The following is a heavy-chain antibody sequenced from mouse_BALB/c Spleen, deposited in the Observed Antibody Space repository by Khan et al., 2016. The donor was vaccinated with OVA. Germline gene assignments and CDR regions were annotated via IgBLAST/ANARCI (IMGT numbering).Heavy chain of an antibody. Sequence: VQLVETGGGLVRPGNSLKLSCVTSGFTFSYYRMHWLRQFPGKRLEWIAVITVKSDNSGANSAESVQGRFTISSDDSKSSVYLQMNRLREEDTATYYCSRGGYYYGTPFDYWGQGTTLTVSS. J-gene: IGHJ2*01. CDR3: SRGGYYYGTPFDY. D-gene: IGHD1-1*01. CDR1: GFTFSYYR. V-gene: IGHV13-2*02. CDR2: ITVKSDNSGA.